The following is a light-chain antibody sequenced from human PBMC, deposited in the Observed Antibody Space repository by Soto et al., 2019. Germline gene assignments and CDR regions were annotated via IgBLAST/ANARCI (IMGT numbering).Light chain of an antibody. CDR2: GSA. CDR1: QSVSSSH. V-gene: IGKV3-20*01. Sequence: EIVLTQSPGTLSLSPGERATVSCRASQSVSSSHLAWYQQKSGQAPRLLIYGSASRATGNPDRFSGSGPGTDLNLTNSRLEPEDFSVYYFQLYGNSPLYIFGQDTNQEIK. CDR3: QLYGNSPLYI. J-gene: IGKJ2*01.